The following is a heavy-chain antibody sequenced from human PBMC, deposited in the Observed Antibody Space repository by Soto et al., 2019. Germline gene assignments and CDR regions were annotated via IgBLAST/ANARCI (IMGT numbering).Heavy chain of an antibody. V-gene: IGHV3-23*01. Sequence: EVQLLESGGGLVQPGGSLRLSCAASGFSFSSYAMSWVRQAPGKRLEWVSAISGSGGSTYYADSVKGRFTISRDNSKNTLYLQMNSLRAEDTAVYYCAKDDCSGGSCYYYYGMDVWGQGTTVTVSS. J-gene: IGHJ6*02. CDR1: GFSFSSYA. D-gene: IGHD2-15*01. CDR2: ISGSGGST. CDR3: AKDDCSGGSCYYYYGMDV.